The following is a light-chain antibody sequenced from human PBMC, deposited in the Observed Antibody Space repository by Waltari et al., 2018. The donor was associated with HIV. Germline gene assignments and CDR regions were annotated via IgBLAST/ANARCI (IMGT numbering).Light chain of an antibody. J-gene: IGLJ1*01. CDR1: SPNIGSNP. Sequence: QSVLTQPPSASGTPGQRFTIPCPGSSPNIGSNPLNWYRHLPGTAPKLLIYSNNQCPSGVPDRSSGSKSGTSASLAIRGLQSEDEADYYCAAWDDSLHGYVFGTGTKVTVV. V-gene: IGLV1-44*01. CDR3: AAWDDSLHGYV. CDR2: SNN.